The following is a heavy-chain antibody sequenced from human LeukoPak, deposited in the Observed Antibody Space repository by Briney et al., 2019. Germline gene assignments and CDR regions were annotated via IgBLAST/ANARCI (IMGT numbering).Heavy chain of an antibody. CDR3: ARYPYSDSGLWQAFDY. D-gene: IGHD5-12*01. V-gene: IGHV4-39*01. J-gene: IGHJ4*02. Sequence: PSETLSLTCIVSGGSISSGSHYWGWIRQPPGKGLEWTGSMHYSGITYYNPSLTSRVTISVDTSKNQFSLRLTSVTAADTAVYYCARYPYSDSGLWQAFDYWGQGTLVTVSS. CDR2: MHYSGIT. CDR1: GGSISSGSHY.